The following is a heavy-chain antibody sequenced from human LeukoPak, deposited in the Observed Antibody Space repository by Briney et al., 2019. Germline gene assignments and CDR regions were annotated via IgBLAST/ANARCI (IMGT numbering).Heavy chain of an antibody. CDR1: GFTFSTFA. CDR2: LSYDGSNN. J-gene: IGHJ4*02. Sequence: GGSLRLSCAASGFTFSTFAMHWVRQAPGKGLEWLAVLSYDGSNNDYADSAKGRFTISRDNSKNTLYLQMNSLRAEDTAVYYCAKDGGLGGLYYFDYWGQGTLVTVSS. D-gene: IGHD2-15*01. CDR3: AKDGGLGGLYYFDY. V-gene: IGHV3-30-3*01.